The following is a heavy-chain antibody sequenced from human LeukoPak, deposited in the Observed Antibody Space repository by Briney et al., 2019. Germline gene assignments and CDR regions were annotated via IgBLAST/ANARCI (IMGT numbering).Heavy chain of an antibody. CDR2: ISSNGGST. CDR1: GFTLSSYA. J-gene: IGHJ4*02. CDR3: ARGARIAARPFDY. D-gene: IGHD6-6*01. Sequence: GGSLRLSCAASGFTLSSYAMHWVRQAPGKGLEYVSAISSNGGSTYYANSVKGRFTISRDNSKNTLYLQMGSLRAEDMAVYYCARGARIAARPFDYWGQGTLVTVSS. V-gene: IGHV3-64*01.